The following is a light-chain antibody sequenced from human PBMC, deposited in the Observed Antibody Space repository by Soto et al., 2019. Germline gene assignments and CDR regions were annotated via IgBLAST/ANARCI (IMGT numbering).Light chain of an antibody. Sequence: DIVLTQSRGTLSLSPGERATLSCSASQSVGSIYLAWYQQKPGQAPRLLIHGASNRASGIPDRFSGSGSGTDFTLTISRLEPEDFAVHYCQQYGSSPRTFGQGTKVDI. CDR3: QQYGSSPRT. CDR1: QSVGSIY. CDR2: GAS. J-gene: IGKJ1*01. V-gene: IGKV3-20*01.